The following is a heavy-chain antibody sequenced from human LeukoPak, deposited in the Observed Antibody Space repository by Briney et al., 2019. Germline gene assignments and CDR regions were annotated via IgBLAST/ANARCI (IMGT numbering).Heavy chain of an antibody. CDR2: IRYDGSTK. CDR1: GLTFSSFG. CDR3: AKGGYYFDY. V-gene: IGHV3-30*02. D-gene: IGHD3-16*01. Sequence: GGSLRLSCAAPGLTFSSFGMHWVRQAPGKGLEWVAFIRYDGSTKYYADSVKGRFTISRGNSKSTLYLQMNSLRAEDTAVYYCAKGGYYFDYWGQGTLVTVSS. J-gene: IGHJ4*02.